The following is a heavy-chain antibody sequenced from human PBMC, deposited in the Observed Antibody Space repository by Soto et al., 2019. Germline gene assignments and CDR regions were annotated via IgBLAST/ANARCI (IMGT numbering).Heavy chain of an antibody. CDR2: INHSGST. D-gene: IGHD5-12*01. J-gene: IGHJ4*02. V-gene: IGHV4-34*01. CDR3: ARYRTYSGYDFSFDY. Sequence: QVQLQQWGAGLLKPSETLSLTCAVYGGSFSGYYWSWIRQPPGKGLEWIGEINHSGSTNYNPSLKSRVTISVDTSKTQFSLKLSSVTAADTAVYYCARYRTYSGYDFSFDYWGQGTLVTVSS. CDR1: GGSFSGYY.